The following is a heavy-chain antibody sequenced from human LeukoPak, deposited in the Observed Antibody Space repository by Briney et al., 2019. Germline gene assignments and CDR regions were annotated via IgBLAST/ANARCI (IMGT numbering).Heavy chain of an antibody. J-gene: IGHJ6*02. CDR2: IIPILGIA. Sequence: SVKVSCTASGGTFSSYAISWVRQAPGQGLEWMGRIIPILGIANYAQKFQGRVTITADKSTSTAYMELSSLRSEDTAVYYCARNPGAVVVPAAIENYYYYYGMDVWGQGTTVTVSS. CDR1: GGTFSSYA. D-gene: IGHD2-2*01. CDR3: ARNPGAVVVPAAIENYYYYYGMDV. V-gene: IGHV1-69*04.